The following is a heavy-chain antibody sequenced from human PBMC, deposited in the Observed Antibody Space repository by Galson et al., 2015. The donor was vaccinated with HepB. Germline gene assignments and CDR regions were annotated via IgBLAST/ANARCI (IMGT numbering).Heavy chain of an antibody. Sequence: SGAEVKKPGESLRVSCKGSGYSFTSYWISWVRQMPGKGLEWMGRIDPSDSYTNYSPSFQGHVTISADKSISTAYLQWSSLKASDTAMYYCARHWWSIAAAGGVDYWGQGTLVTVSS. CDR1: GYSFTSYW. CDR3: ARHWWSIAAAGGVDY. D-gene: IGHD6-13*01. CDR2: IDPSDSYT. J-gene: IGHJ4*02. V-gene: IGHV5-10-1*01.